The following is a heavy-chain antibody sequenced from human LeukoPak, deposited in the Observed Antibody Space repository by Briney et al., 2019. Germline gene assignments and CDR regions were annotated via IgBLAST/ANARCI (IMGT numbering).Heavy chain of an antibody. Sequence: SETLSLTCTVSGGSLSSGGYYWSWIRQHPGKGLEWIGYIYYSGSTYYNPSLKSRVTISVDTSKNQFSLKLSSVTAADTAVYYCARDRYTVVSWYFDLWGRGTLVTVSS. J-gene: IGHJ2*01. CDR2: IYYSGST. CDR1: GGSLSSGGYY. D-gene: IGHD4-23*01. CDR3: ARDRYTVVSWYFDL. V-gene: IGHV4-31*03.